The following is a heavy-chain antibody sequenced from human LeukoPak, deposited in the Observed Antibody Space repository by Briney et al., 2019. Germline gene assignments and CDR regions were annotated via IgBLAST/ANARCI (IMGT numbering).Heavy chain of an antibody. J-gene: IGHJ4*02. CDR2: ISRSGNT. Sequence: SETLSLTCTVSGYSISSSYYGAWSRQPPGRGLEWIATISRSGNTYYTPSLESRLTISLDTSKKHFSLRLSSVTAADTAVYYCARVNAPVATFDYWGLGTLVAVSS. CDR3: ARVNAPVATFDY. V-gene: IGHV4-38-2*02. CDR1: GYSISSSYY. D-gene: IGHD1-1*01.